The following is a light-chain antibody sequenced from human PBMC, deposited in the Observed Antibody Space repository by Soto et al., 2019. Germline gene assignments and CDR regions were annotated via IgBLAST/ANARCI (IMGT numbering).Light chain of an antibody. CDR3: QSYDSSLSGSYVV. CDR2: ANG. Sequence: QLVLTQPPSVSGAPGQRVTISCTGSSSNIGAGYDVHWYQQLPGTAPKLLIYANGNRPSGVPDRFSGSKSGTSASLAITGLQAEDEADYYCQSYDSSLSGSYVVFGGGTKVTVL. J-gene: IGLJ2*01. V-gene: IGLV1-40*01. CDR1: SSNIGAGYD.